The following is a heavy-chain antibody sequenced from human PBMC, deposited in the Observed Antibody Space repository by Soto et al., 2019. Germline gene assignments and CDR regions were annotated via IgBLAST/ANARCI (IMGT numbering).Heavy chain of an antibody. Sequence: EVQLVESGGGLVQPGGSLRLSCAASGFTVSSKYMSWVRQAPGKGLEWVSVIYSDESTYYADSVKGRFTISRDNSNNTLYLQMNSLRAEDTAVYYCARGNYYDRIDYWGQGTLVTVSS. CDR2: IYSDEST. CDR1: GFTVSSKY. J-gene: IGHJ4*02. CDR3: ARGNYYDRIDY. V-gene: IGHV3-66*01. D-gene: IGHD3-22*01.